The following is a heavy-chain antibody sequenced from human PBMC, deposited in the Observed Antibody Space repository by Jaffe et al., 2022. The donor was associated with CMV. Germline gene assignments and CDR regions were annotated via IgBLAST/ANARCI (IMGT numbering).Heavy chain of an antibody. CDR3: ARTPTLYSGSYLNWFDP. CDR2: ISSSGSTI. D-gene: IGHD1-26*01. CDR1: GFTFSSYE. V-gene: IGHV3-48*03. J-gene: IGHJ5*02. Sequence: EVQLVESGGGLVQPGGSLRLSCAASGFTFSSYEMNWVRQAPGKGLEWVSYISSSGSTIYYADSVKGRFTISRDNAKNSLYLQMNSLRAEDTAVYYCARTPTLYSGSYLNWFDPWGQGTLVTVSS.